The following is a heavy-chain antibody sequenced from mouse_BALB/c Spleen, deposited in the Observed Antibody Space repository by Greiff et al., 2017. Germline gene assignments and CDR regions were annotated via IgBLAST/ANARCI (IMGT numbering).Heavy chain of an antibody. Sequence: EVKLVESGGGLVQPGGSRKLSCAASGFTFSSFGMHWVRQAPEKGLEWVAYISSGSSTIYYADTVKGRFTISRDNPKNTLFLQMTSLRSEDTAMYYCARCLDSSGSFAYWGQGTLVTVSA. CDR3: ARCLDSSGSFAY. V-gene: IGHV5-17*02. J-gene: IGHJ3*01. CDR2: ISSGSSTI. D-gene: IGHD3-2*01. CDR1: GFTFSSFG.